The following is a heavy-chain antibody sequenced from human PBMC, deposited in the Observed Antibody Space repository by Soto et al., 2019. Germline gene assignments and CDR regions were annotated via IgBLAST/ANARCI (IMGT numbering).Heavy chain of an antibody. Sequence: EMQLEESGGGLVQPGGSLRLSCAASGFTFSSFEFIWVRQAPGKGLQWISYTSMSGNIKRYADSVKGRFTISRDNAKNSVYLQISSLRADDTAVYYCARDTMRASAAASLDYWGQGTLVIVSS. V-gene: IGHV3-48*03. D-gene: IGHD6-13*01. CDR1: GFTFSSFE. CDR3: ARDTMRASAAASLDY. CDR2: TSMSGNIK. J-gene: IGHJ4*02.